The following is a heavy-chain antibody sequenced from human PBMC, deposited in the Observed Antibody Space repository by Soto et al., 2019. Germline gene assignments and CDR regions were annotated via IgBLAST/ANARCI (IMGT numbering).Heavy chain of an antibody. CDR3: ARGNWNDALIDCMDV. CDR1: GFTFSSYW. Sequence: GGSLRLSCAASGFTFSSYWMHWVRQAPGKGLVWVSRINSDGSSTSYADSVKGRFTISRDNAKNTLYLQMNSLRAEDTAVYYCARGNWNDALIDCMDVWGKGTTVTVSS. V-gene: IGHV3-74*01. CDR2: INSDGSST. D-gene: IGHD1-1*01. J-gene: IGHJ6*03.